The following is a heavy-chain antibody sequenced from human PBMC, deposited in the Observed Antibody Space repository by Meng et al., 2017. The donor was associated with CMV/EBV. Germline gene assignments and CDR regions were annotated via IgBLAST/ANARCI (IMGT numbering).Heavy chain of an antibody. CDR3: ARDRRGVQLERRGWFDP. CDR2: IIPILGIA. Sequence: SVKVSCKASGGTFSSYAISWVRQAPGQGLEWMGGIIPILGIANYAQKFQGRVTITADKSTSTAYMELSSLRSEDTAAYYCARDRRGVQLERRGWFDPWGQGTLVTVSS. J-gene: IGHJ5*02. V-gene: IGHV1-69*10. D-gene: IGHD1-1*01. CDR1: GGTFSSYA.